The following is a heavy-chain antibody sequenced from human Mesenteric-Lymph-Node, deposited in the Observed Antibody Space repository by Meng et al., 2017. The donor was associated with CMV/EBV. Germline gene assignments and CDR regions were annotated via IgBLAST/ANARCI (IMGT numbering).Heavy chain of an antibody. CDR1: GGSISGYH. D-gene: IGHD3-22*01. Sequence: SETLSLTCTVSGGSISGYHWSWIRQPPGKGLEWIGEINHSGSTNYNPSLKSRVTISVDTSKNQFSLKLSSVTAADTAVYYCASLYYYDSSGYYWGQGTLVTVSS. J-gene: IGHJ4*02. CDR3: ASLYYYDSSGYY. CDR2: INHSGST. V-gene: IGHV4-34*01.